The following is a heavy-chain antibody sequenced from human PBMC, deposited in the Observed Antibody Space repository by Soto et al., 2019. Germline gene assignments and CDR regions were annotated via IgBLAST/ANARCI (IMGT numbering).Heavy chain of an antibody. J-gene: IGHJ6*03. CDR3: ANVKGYCSGGSCYYYYYYMDV. CDR2: IYYSGST. D-gene: IGHD2-15*01. CDR1: GGSISSSSYY. V-gene: IGHV4-39*01. Sequence: QLQLQESGPGLVKPSETLSLTCTVSGGSISSSSYYWGWIRQPPGKGLEWIGSIYYSGSTYYNPSLKSRVTISVDTSKNQFSLKLSSVTAADTAVYYCANVKGYCSGGSCYYYYYYMDVWGKGTTVTVSS.